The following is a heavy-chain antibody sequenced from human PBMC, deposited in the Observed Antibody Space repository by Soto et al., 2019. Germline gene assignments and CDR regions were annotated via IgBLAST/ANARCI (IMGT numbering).Heavy chain of an antibody. J-gene: IGHJ4*02. CDR1: GFTFSSSW. CDR3: VRETSYYYDSSGCAIDY. D-gene: IGHD3-22*01. Sequence: TVGSLRLSCAASGFTFSSSWMHWVCQAPEKGLEWVADIKCDGSEKYYVDSVRGRLTISRDNAKNSLYLQVNSLRAEDMTVYYCVRETSYYYDSSGCAIDYWGQGTLVTVSS. V-gene: IGHV3-7*03. CDR2: IKCDGSEK.